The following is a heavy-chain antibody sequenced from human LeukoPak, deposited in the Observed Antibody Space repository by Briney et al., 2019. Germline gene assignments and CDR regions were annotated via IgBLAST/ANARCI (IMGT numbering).Heavy chain of an antibody. CDR3: ARGLKYYHDSSGYYGGDY. Sequence: PGGSLRLSCAASGFIFNDFYMSWIRQAPGKGLEWISYISNGGDITYYAASVRGRFTISRDNADNSVSLQLESLRDEDTGIYYCARGLKYYHDSSGYYGGDYWGQGTPVTVSS. D-gene: IGHD3-22*01. CDR2: ISNGGDIT. V-gene: IGHV3-11*01. CDR1: GFIFNDFY. J-gene: IGHJ4*02.